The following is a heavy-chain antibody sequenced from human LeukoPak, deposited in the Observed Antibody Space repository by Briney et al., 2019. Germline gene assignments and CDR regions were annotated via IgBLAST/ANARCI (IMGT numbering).Heavy chain of an antibody. Sequence: GGSLRLSCAASGFTFSSYAMSGVRQAPGKGLEWVSAISGSGGSTYYADSVKGRFTISRDNSKNTLYLQMNSLRAEDTAVYYCAKDRLGGYCSGGSCYYPTGDFDYWGQGTLVTVSS. CDR3: AKDRLGGYCSGGSCYYPTGDFDY. CDR2: ISGSGGST. CDR1: GFTFSSYA. V-gene: IGHV3-23*01. D-gene: IGHD2-15*01. J-gene: IGHJ4*02.